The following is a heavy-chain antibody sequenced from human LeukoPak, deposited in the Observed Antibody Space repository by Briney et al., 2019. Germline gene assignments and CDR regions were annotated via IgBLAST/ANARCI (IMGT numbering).Heavy chain of an antibody. V-gene: IGHV4-59*08. J-gene: IGHJ4*02. CDR1: GGSISSYY. Sequence: SETLSLTCTVSGGSISSYYWSWIRQPPGKGLEWIGYIYYSGSINYNPSLKSRVTISVDTSKDRFSLKLSSVTAADTAVYYCAKQSPDSSGWYDFDYWGQGTLVTVSS. CDR2: IYYSGSI. CDR3: AKQSPDSSGWYDFDY. D-gene: IGHD6-19*01.